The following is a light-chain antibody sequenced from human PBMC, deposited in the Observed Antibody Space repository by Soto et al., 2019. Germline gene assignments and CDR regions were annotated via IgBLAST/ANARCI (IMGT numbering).Light chain of an antibody. CDR3: SSYTSSSSYYV. Sequence: QSVLTQPASVSGSPGQSITISCTGTSSDVGGYNFVSWYQHHPGKAPKLMIFDVTNRPSGVSNRFSGSKSGNTASLTISGLQAEDEADYYCSSYTSSSSYYVCGTGTKVTVL. CDR2: DVT. CDR1: SSDVGGYNF. J-gene: IGLJ1*01. V-gene: IGLV2-14*03.